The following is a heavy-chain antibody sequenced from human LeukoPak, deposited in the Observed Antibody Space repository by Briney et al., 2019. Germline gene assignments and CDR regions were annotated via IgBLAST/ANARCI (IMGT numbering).Heavy chain of an antibody. V-gene: IGHV3-11*04. J-gene: IGHJ4*02. D-gene: IGHD2-2*01. CDR1: GFTFSDYY. CDR2: ISSSGSTI. CDR3: AREKKSSTSMDY. Sequence: PGGSLRLSCAASGFTFSDYYMSWIRQAPGKGLEWVSYISSSGSTIYYADSVKGRFTISRDNAKNTLYLQMNSLRAEDTAVYYCAREKKSSTSMDYWGQGTLVTVST.